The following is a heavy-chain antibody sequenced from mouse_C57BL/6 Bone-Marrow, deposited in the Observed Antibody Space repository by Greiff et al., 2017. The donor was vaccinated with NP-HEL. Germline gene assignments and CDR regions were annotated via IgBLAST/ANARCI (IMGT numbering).Heavy chain of an antibody. CDR2: ISSGSSTI. Sequence: EVQVVESGGGLVKPGGSLKLSCAASGFTFSDYGMHWVRQAPEKGLEWVAYISSGSSTIYYADTVKGRFTISRDNAKNTLFLQMTSLRSEDTAMYYCARSGYYGSRGYWYFDVWGTGTTVTVSS. V-gene: IGHV5-17*01. D-gene: IGHD1-1*01. CDR3: ARSGYYGSRGYWYFDV. J-gene: IGHJ1*03. CDR1: GFTFSDYG.